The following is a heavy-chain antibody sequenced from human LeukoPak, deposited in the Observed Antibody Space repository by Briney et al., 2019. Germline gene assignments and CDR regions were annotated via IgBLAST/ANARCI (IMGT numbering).Heavy chain of an antibody. V-gene: IGHV4-59*08. CDR3: ARHRENSYESSHMGFDP. Sequence: SETLSLTCVVSGASISRHYWSWIRQPPGKGLEWIGYISVSGRTNYNPALKSRVTISGDTSNNQFSLRLTSVTAADTAVYYCARHRENSYESSHMGFDPWGPGTLVTVSS. D-gene: IGHD3-22*01. CDR2: ISVSGRT. J-gene: IGHJ5*02. CDR1: GASISRHY.